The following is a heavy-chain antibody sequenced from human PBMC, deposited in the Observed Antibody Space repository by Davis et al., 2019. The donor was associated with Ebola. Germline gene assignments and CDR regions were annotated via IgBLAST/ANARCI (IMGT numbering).Heavy chain of an antibody. CDR1: GFTFRRYG. CDR3: ARGSSDYYDSSGYPSDY. Sequence: LSLTCAASGFTFRRYGIHWVRQAPGKGLEWVAWISSDGNTKSYADSVKGRITISRDNSKNTLYLQMNSLRAEDTAVYYCARGSSDYYDSSGYPSDYWGQGTLVTVSS. V-gene: IGHV3-30*03. J-gene: IGHJ4*02. D-gene: IGHD3-22*01. CDR2: ISSDGNTK.